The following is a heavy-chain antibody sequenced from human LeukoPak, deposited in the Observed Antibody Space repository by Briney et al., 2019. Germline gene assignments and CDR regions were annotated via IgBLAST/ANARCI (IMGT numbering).Heavy chain of an antibody. CDR3: ARLALPSG. J-gene: IGHJ4*02. Sequence: GSLRLSCAASGFTFSNDWMSWVRQAPGKGLEWIGEINHSGSTNYNPSLKSRVTISVDTSKNQFSLKLSSVTAADTAVYYCARLALPSGWGQGTLVTVSS. CDR2: INHSGST. CDR1: GFTFSNDW. D-gene: IGHD2-15*01. V-gene: IGHV4-34*01.